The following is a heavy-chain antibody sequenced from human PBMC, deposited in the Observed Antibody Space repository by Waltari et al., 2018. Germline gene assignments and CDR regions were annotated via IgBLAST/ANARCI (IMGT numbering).Heavy chain of an antibody. CDR2: IKEDGSEK. CDR1: GFTFSSHW. Sequence: EVQLMESGGGLVQPGGSQRLSCAASGFTFSSHWMTWVRQAPGKVLEWVANIKEDGSEKYYVDSVKGRFTISRDNAKNSLYLQMNSLRVEDAAVYYCARLIGGTLTEYYQWGQGTLVTVPS. CDR3: ARLIGGTLTEYYQ. D-gene: IGHD1-26*01. V-gene: IGHV3-7*01. J-gene: IGHJ1*01.